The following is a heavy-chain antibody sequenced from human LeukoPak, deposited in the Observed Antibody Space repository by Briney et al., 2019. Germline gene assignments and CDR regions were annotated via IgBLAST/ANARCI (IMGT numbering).Heavy chain of an antibody. D-gene: IGHD3-9*01. J-gene: IGHJ5*02. V-gene: IGHV4-30-2*01. Sequence: PSETLSLTSTVSGAFISSGGFYWSWLRQPPGKGLEWIGYIYHSGKAYYNPSLESRVTISVDRSKNHFSLNLNSVTAADTSVYYCARELRYFDCPWFDPWGQGTLVTVSS. CDR3: ARELRYFDCPWFDP. CDR2: IYHSGKA. CDR1: GAFISSGGFY.